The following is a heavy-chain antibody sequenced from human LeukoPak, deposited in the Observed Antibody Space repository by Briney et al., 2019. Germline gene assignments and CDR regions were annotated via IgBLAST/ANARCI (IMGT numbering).Heavy chain of an antibody. CDR1: GGSISSSSSY. CDR3: ARSYSSSSHYYFDY. Sequence: PSETLSLTCTVSGGSISSSSSYWGWIRQPPGKGLEWIGSIYYSGSTYYNPSLKSRVTISIDTSKNQFSLKLSSVTAADTAVYYCARSYSSSSHYYFDYWGQGTLVTVSS. D-gene: IGHD6-6*01. J-gene: IGHJ4*02. V-gene: IGHV4-39*07. CDR2: IYYSGST.